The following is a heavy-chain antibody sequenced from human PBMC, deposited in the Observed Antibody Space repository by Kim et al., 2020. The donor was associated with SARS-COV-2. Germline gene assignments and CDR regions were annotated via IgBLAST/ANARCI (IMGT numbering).Heavy chain of an antibody. CDR1: GFTFSDYY. J-gene: IGHJ6*02. V-gene: IGHV3-11*01. Sequence: GGSLRLSCAASGFTFSDYYMSWIRQAPGKGLEWVSYISSSGSTIYYADSVKGRFTISRDNAKNSLYLQMNSLRAEDTAVYYCARDGKSYYDFWSCYEWRSYSYYGMDVWGQGTTVTVSS. CDR2: ISSSGSTI. CDR3: ARDGKSYYDFWSCYEWRSYSYYGMDV. D-gene: IGHD3-3*01.